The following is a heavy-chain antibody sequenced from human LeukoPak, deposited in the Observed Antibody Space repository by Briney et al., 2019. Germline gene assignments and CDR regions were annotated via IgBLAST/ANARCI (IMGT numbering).Heavy chain of an antibody. J-gene: IGHJ4*02. Sequence: GGSLRLSCAASGFTFSSYAMSWVRQAPGKGLEWVSAISGSGGSTYYADSVKGRFTISRDNSENTLYLQMNSLRAEDTAVYYCAKEPLKDYDFWSGYPYWGQGTLVTVSS. V-gene: IGHV3-23*01. CDR2: ISGSGGST. CDR3: AKEPLKDYDFWSGYPY. D-gene: IGHD3-3*01. CDR1: GFTFSSYA.